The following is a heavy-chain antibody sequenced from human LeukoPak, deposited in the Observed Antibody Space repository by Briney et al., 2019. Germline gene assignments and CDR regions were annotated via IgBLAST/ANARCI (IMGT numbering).Heavy chain of an antibody. CDR1: GFTFSDYY. CDR2: ISSSGSTI. V-gene: IGHV3-11*01. CDR3: AKGPRGSIGDLIAAYGAFDI. J-gene: IGHJ3*02. Sequence: PGGSLRLSCAASGFTFSDYYMSWIRQAPGKGLEWVSYISSSGSTIYYADSVKGRFTISRDNAKNSLYLQMNSLRAEDTAVYYCAKGPRGSIGDLIAAYGAFDIWGQGTMVTVSS. D-gene: IGHD6-13*01.